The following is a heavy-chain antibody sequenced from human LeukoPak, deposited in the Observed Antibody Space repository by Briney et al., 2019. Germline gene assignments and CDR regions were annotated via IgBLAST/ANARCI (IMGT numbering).Heavy chain of an antibody. CDR2: IYYSGST. J-gene: IGHJ4*02. D-gene: IGHD3-9*01. CDR1: GGSISSGGYY. V-gene: IGHV4-31*03. CDR3: ARGGYDIYLSY. Sequence: PSETLSLTCTVSGGSISSGGYYWSWIRQRPGKGLEWIGYIYYSGSTYYNPSLKSRVTISVDTSKNQFSLKLSSVTAADTAVYYCARGGYDIYLSYWGQGTLVTVSS.